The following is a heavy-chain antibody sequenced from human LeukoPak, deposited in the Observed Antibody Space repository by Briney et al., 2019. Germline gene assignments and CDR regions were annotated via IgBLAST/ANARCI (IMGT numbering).Heavy chain of an antibody. V-gene: IGHV4-4*02. CDR1: GGSISSSNW. CDR2: IYHSGST. D-gene: IGHD3-9*01. CDR3: ARVPPYYDILTGYYSPGGYYGMDV. Sequence: SETLSLTCAVPGGSISSSNWWSWVRQPPGKGLEWIGEIYHSGSTNYNPSLKSRVTISVDKSKNQFSLKLSSVTAADTAVYYCARVPPYYDILTGYYSPGGYYGMDVWGKGTTVTVSS. J-gene: IGHJ6*04.